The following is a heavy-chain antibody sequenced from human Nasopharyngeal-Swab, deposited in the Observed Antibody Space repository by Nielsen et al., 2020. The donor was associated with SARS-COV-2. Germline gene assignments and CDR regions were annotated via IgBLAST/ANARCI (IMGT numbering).Heavy chain of an antibody. Sequence: ASVKVSCKVSGYTLTVFPIHWVRQAPGKGLEWMGTVVPDSGEPIYAQNFQGRVTMTEDTSTYTAYLELSSLRSEDTAVYYCASGGSGVFGVVIYAFDIWGPGTLVTVSS. J-gene: IGHJ3*02. V-gene: IGHV1-24*01. CDR1: GYTLTVFP. D-gene: IGHD3-3*01. CDR3: ASGGSGVFGVVIYAFDI. CDR2: VVPDSGEP.